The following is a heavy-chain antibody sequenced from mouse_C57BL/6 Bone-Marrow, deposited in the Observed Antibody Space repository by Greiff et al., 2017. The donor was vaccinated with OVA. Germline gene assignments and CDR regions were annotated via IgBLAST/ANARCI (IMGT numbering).Heavy chain of an antibody. J-gene: IGHJ3*01. CDR1: GYTFTSYG. V-gene: IGHV1-81*01. CDR3: ARWGSFAY. CDR2: IYPRSGNT. Sequence: SGAELARPGASVKLSCKASGYTFTSYGISWVKQRTGQGLEWIGEIYPRSGNTYYNEKFKGKATLTADKSSSTAYMELRSLTSEDSAVYFCARWGSFAYWGQGTLVTVSA.